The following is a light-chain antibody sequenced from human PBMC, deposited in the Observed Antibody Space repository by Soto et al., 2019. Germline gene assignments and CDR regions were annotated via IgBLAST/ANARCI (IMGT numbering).Light chain of an antibody. V-gene: IGKV3-20*01. CDR2: GIS. J-gene: IGKJ1*01. CDR1: HTISSSY. CDR3: YWYVNATSRT. Sequence: EILLTQAPGTLPLSPGERVTLSCRASHTISSSYLAWYQHKPGQAPRLRMYGISRRATGIPDRFSGSGSGTDLTLTLTILRPEDYAVYSYYWYVNATSRTFGQGTKVDIK.